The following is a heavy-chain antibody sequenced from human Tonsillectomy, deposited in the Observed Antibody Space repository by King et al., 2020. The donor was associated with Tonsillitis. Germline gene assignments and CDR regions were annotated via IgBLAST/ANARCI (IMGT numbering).Heavy chain of an antibody. CDR3: ARGGGQWQEVDY. CDR2: INAGNGNT. D-gene: IGHD6-19*01. Sequence: QLVQSGAEVKKPGASVKVSCKASGYTFTSYAMHWVRQAPGQRLEWMGWINAGNGNTKYSQKFQGRVTITRDTSASTAYMELSRLRSEDTAVYYCARGGGQWQEVDYWGQGTLVTVSS. V-gene: IGHV1-3*01. J-gene: IGHJ4*02. CDR1: GYTFTSYA.